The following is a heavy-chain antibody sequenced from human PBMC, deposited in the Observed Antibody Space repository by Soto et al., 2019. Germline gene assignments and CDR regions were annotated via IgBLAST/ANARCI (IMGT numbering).Heavy chain of an antibody. D-gene: IGHD4-17*01. V-gene: IGHV4-4*02. J-gene: IGHJ4*02. CDR3: ARNLYDYGDYNSRLYYFDY. CDR2: IYHSGST. CDR1: GGSISSSNW. Sequence: SETLSLTCAVSGGSISSSNWWSWVRQPPGKGLEWIGEIYHSGSTNYNPSLKSRVTISVDKSKNQFSLKLSSVTAADTAVYYCARNLYDYGDYNSRLYYFDYWGQATLVTVSS.